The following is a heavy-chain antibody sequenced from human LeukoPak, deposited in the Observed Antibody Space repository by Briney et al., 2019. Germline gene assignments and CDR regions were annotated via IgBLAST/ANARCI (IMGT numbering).Heavy chain of an antibody. CDR3: ARDLMAPPLENP. CDR1: GGSISSSSYY. Sequence: SETLSLTCTVSGGSISSSSYYWGWIRQPPGKGLEWIGSIYYSGSTYYNPSLKSRVTISVDTSKNQFSLKLSSVTAADTAVYYCARDLMAPPLENPWGQGTLVTLSS. D-gene: IGHD5-24*01. V-gene: IGHV4-39*07. CDR2: IYYSGST. J-gene: IGHJ5*02.